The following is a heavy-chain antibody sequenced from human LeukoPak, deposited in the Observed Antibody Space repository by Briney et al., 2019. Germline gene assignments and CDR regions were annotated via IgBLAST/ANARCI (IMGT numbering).Heavy chain of an antibody. D-gene: IGHD3-3*01. V-gene: IGHV3-30*18. J-gene: IGHJ5*02. CDR2: ISYDGSHK. Sequence: GGSLRLSCAASGFTFSSYGMHWVRQAPGKGLEWVAVISYDGSHKYYADSVKGRFTLSRDNSKNTLYLQMNSLTAEDTGIYYCANRVAQHDSWGQGTLVTVSS. CDR1: GFTFSSYG. CDR3: ANRVAQHDS.